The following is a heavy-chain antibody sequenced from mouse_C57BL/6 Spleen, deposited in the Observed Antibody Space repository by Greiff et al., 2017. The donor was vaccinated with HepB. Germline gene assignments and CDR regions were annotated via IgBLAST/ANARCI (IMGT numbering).Heavy chain of an antibody. CDR1: GFTFSDYY. CDR3: ARNYDYDGTGAMDY. CDR2: INYDGSST. D-gene: IGHD2-4*01. V-gene: IGHV5-16*01. Sequence: EVKVVESEGGLVQPGSSMKLSCTASGFTFSDYYMAWVRQVPEKGLEWVANINYDGSSTYYLDSLKSRFIISRDNAKNILYLQMSSLKSEDTATYYCARNYDYDGTGAMDYWGQGTSVTVSS. J-gene: IGHJ4*01.